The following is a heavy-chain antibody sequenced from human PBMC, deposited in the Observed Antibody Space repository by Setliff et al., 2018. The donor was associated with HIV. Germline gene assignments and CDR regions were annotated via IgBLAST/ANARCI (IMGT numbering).Heavy chain of an antibody. CDR1: GGSISSGSYY. J-gene: IGHJ6*02. Sequence: KPSETLSLTCTVSGGSISSGSYYWNWIRQPAGKGLEWIGRIYTSGSTNYNPSLKSRVTISVDTSKNQFSLKMSSVTAADTAVYYCAREDYYYYGMDVWGQGTTVTVSS. CDR3: AREDYYYYGMDV. V-gene: IGHV4-61*02. CDR2: IYTSGST.